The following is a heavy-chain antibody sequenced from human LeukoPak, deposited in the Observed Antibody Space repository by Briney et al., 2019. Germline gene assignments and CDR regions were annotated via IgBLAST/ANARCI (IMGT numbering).Heavy chain of an antibody. CDR2: INSDGSTI. J-gene: IGHJ4*02. CDR3: ARDNFGFDY. Sequence: PGGSLRLSCAASGLTFSSYWMHWVRQAPGKGLVWVSRINSDGSTINYADSVKGRFTISRDNAKNTLYLQMNSLRAEDTAVFYCARDNFGFDYWGQGTLVTVSS. CDR1: GLTFSSYW. D-gene: IGHD1-20*01. V-gene: IGHV3-74*01.